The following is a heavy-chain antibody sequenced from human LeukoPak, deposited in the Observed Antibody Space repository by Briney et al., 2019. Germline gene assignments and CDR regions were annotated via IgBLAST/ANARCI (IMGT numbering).Heavy chain of an antibody. CDR1: GYA. J-gene: IGHJ4*02. V-gene: IGHV3-23*01. CDR2: IGASGTST. Sequence: GSLRLSCAASGYAMTWVRQAPGKGLVWVSSIGASGTSTYYADSVKGRFTISRDNSKNTLYLQMNSLRTDDTAVYYCAKILEVAATRSLDSWGQGTLVTVSS. CDR3: AKILEVAATRSLDS. D-gene: IGHD6-19*01.